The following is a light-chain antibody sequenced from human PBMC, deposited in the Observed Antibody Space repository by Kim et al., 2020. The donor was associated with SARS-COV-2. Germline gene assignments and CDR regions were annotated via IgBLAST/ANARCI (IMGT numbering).Light chain of an antibody. CDR3: LLSFGTGRVV. V-gene: IGLV7-46*01. J-gene: IGLJ2*01. CDR1: TGTVTSGHY. CDR2: DTS. Sequence: GGTVNLPCGSHTGTVTSGHYPYWFQQEPGRAPRTLIYDTSNEHSLTPARFSGSLLGGKAALTLSGAQPEDEAEYYCLLSFGTGRVVFGGGTQLTVL.